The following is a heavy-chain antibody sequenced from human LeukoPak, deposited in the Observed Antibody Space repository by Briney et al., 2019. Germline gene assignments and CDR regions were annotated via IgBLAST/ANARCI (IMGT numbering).Heavy chain of an antibody. V-gene: IGHV3-23*01. CDR2: ISGTGGST. CDR1: GFTFSTYA. Sequence: PGGSLRLSCAASGFTFSTYAMTWVRQAPGKGLEWVSLISGTGGSTYYADSVKGRFTISRDNSKNTLYLQMNSLRAEDTAVYYCAKVSGSYLPAPWFDPWGQGTLVTVSS. D-gene: IGHD1-26*01. J-gene: IGHJ5*02. CDR3: AKVSGSYLPAPWFDP.